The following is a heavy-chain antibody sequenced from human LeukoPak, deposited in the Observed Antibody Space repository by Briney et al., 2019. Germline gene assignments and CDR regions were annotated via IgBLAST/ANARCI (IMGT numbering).Heavy chain of an antibody. Sequence: PGGSLRVPCAASEFTFSSYSMNWVRQAPGKGLEWVSYLSSSSGTIYYADSVKGRFTISRDNAKNSLYLQMNSLRGEDTAVYYCARAFRSGSYYFDYWGQGTLVTVSS. CDR1: EFTFSSYS. D-gene: IGHD3-10*01. CDR2: LSSSSGTI. J-gene: IGHJ4*02. V-gene: IGHV3-48*01. CDR3: ARAFRSGSYYFDY.